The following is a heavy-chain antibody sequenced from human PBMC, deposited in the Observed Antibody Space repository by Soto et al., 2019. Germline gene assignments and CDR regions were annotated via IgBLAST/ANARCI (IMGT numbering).Heavy chain of an antibody. J-gene: IGHJ4*02. D-gene: IGHD6-19*01. CDR2: VSGSGGST. Sequence: VQLVESGGGVVQPGRSLRLSCAASGFTFSSYGMHWVRQAPGKGLEWVSVVSGSGGSTYYADSVKGRFTISRDNSKNTLYLQMNSLRAEDTAVYYCAKHFWSSGWYGSDYWGQGTLVTVSS. CDR1: GFTFSSYG. CDR3: AKHFWSSGWYGSDY. V-gene: IGHV3-23*04.